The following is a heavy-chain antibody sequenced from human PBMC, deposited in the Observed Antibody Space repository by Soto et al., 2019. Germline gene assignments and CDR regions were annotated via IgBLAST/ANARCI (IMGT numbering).Heavy chain of an antibody. J-gene: IGHJ6*02. Sequence: RPPPGNGLEWIGSIYYSGSTYYNTSLKSRVTISVDTSKNQFSLKLSSVTAADTSVYYCARRGGASCNPCSDYYHHHLLDVRGQGAT. CDR3: ARRGGASCNPCSDYYHHHLLDV. D-gene: IGHD3-22*01. CDR2: IYYSGST. V-gene: IGHV4-39*01.